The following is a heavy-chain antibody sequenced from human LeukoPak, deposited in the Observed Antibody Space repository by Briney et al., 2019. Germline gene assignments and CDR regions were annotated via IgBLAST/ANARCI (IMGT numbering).Heavy chain of an antibody. CDR2: IYTSGST. V-gene: IGHV4-61*02. CDR3: ARGGLLEWLSSYYYYYMDV. D-gene: IGHD3-3*01. CDR1: GGSISSGSYY. Sequence: SQTLSLTCTVSGGSISSGSYYWSWIRQPAGKGLEWIGRIYTSGSTNYNPSLKSRVTISVDTTKKQFSLKLSSWTAADTAVYYCARGGLLEWLSSYYYYYMDVWGKGTTVTVSS. J-gene: IGHJ6*03.